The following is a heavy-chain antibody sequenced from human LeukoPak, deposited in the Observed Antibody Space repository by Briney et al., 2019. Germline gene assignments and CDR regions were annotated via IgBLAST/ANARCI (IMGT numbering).Heavy chain of an antibody. CDR3: TREFGYCSSISCQNWFDP. J-gene: IGHJ5*02. D-gene: IGHD2-2*01. Sequence: SETLSLTCAVSDYSISSGSNWGWIRQSPGRGLEWIGNIEQSGITNYNPSLQSRVTISIDTSKNQFSLKLNSVTAADTAGYYCTREFGYCSSISCQNWFDPWVQGTLVTVSS. V-gene: IGHV4-38-2*02. CDR1: DYSISSGSN. CDR2: IEQSGIT.